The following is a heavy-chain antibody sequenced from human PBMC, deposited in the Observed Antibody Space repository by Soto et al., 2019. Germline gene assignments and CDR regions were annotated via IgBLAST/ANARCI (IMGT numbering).Heavy chain of an antibody. CDR1: GYDFTTYG. CDR2: ISAHNGNT. J-gene: IGHJ4*02. Sequence: QVHLVQSGAEVKKPGASVKVSCKGSGYDFTTYGITWVRQAPGQGLEWMAWISAHNGNTDYAQKLQGRVTVTRDTSTSTAYMELRNLRSDDTAMYYCARGRYGDYWGQGVLVTVSS. V-gene: IGHV1-18*01. D-gene: IGHD1-1*01. CDR3: ARGRYGDY.